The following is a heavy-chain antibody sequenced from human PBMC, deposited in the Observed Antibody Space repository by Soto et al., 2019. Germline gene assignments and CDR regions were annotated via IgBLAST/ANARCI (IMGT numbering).Heavy chain of an antibody. CDR1: GFMFSSYA. J-gene: IGHJ4*02. Sequence: EVHLLESGGGLVQPGGSLRLSCAASGFMFSSYAMSWARQAPGKGLEWVSTLSGSGASAYYADSVKGRFTISRDNSKNTLFLQMNTLRAEDTAVYFCAKSGYGTAWYRIFDYWGQETLVSVSS. D-gene: IGHD6-13*01. V-gene: IGHV3-23*01. CDR2: LSGSGASA. CDR3: AKSGYGTAWYRIFDY.